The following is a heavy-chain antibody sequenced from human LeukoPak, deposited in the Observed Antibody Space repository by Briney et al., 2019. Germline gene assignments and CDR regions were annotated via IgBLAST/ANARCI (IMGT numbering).Heavy chain of an antibody. D-gene: IGHD2-2*01. CDR2: IKQDGSEK. CDR1: GFTLSSYW. J-gene: IGHJ5*02. CDR3: ARDDCSSISCYHNWFDP. Sequence: SRGSLRLSCAASGFTLSSYWMSWVRQAPGKGLEWVANIKQDGSEKYYVDSVKGRFTISRDNAKNSLYLQMNSLRAEDTAVYYCARDDCSSISCYHNWFDPWRQATLVTVPS. V-gene: IGHV3-7*01.